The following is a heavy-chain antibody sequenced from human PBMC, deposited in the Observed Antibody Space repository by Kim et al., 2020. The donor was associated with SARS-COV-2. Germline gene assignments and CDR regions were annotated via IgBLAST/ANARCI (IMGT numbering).Heavy chain of an antibody. D-gene: IGHD3-22*01. V-gene: IGHV3-23*01. Sequence: VKGRFTTSVDNSKTTLYLQMNSLRAEDTAVYYCAKGYDSSGYYLDNWFDPWGQGTLVTVSS. J-gene: IGHJ5*02. CDR3: AKGYDSSGYYLDNWFDP.